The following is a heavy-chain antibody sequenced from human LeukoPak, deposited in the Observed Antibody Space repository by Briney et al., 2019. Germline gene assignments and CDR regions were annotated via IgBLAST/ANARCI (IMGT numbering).Heavy chain of an antibody. J-gene: IGHJ4*02. Sequence: GGSLRLSCAASGFTVSSNYMSWVRQAPGKGLEWVSAISGSGGSTYYADSVKGRFTISRDNSKNTLYLQMNSLRAEDTAVYYCAKFVKSSDPAAMNYWGQGTLVTVSS. V-gene: IGHV3-23*01. D-gene: IGHD2-2*01. CDR2: ISGSGGST. CDR1: GFTVSSNY. CDR3: AKFVKSSDPAAMNY.